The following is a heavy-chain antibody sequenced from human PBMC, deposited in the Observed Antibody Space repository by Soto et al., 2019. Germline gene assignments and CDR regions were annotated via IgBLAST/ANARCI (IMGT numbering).Heavy chain of an antibody. CDR1: GFSVSSNY. J-gene: IGHJ1*01. Sequence: EVQLVESGGGLVQPGGSLRLSCAASGFSVSSNYMSWVRQAPGKGLEWASVIYSGGGTYYADSVKGRFTISRDNSKNTLYLQMNSLRAEDTAVYYCARDLVGATTEYFQHWGQGTLVTVSS. D-gene: IGHD1-26*01. V-gene: IGHV3-66*01. CDR2: IYSGGGT. CDR3: ARDLVGATTEYFQH.